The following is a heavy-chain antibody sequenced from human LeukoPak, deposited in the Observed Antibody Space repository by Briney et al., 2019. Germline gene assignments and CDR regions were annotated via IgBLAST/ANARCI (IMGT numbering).Heavy chain of an antibody. V-gene: IGHV4-39*07. D-gene: IGHD6-6*01. CDR2: IYYSGST. CDR1: GGSISSSSYY. J-gene: IGHJ4*02. CDR3: AREGGQLVVDY. Sequence: PSETLSLTCTVSGGSISSSSYYWGWIRQPPGKGLEWIGNIYYSGSTYYNPSLKSRVTISVDTSKNQFSLKLSSVTAADTAVYYCAREGGQLVVDYWGQGTLVTVSS.